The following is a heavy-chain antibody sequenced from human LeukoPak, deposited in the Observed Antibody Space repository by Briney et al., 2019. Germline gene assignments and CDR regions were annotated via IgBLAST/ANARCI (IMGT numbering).Heavy chain of an antibody. V-gene: IGHV7-4-1*02. CDR2: INTNTRKR. CDR3: ATRYRGSHYYYMDV. J-gene: IGHJ6*03. Sequence: ASGKVSCKASGYSVTSFGMNWVRQAPGQGLEVLGGINTNTRKRTYAQSFTGRFVFSMDTSVRTAYLQISSLKAEDTAVYYCATRYRGSHYYYMDVWGKGPTVIVSS. D-gene: IGHD1-26*01. CDR1: GYSVTSFG.